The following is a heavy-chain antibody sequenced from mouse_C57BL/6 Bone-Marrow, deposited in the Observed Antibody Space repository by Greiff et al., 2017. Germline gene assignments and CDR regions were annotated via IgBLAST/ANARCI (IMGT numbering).Heavy chain of an antibody. CDR1: GYTFTSYW. CDR3: ARSRDYDGVYFDY. D-gene: IGHD2-4*01. CDR2: IDPSDSVT. J-gene: IGHJ2*01. Sequence: QVQLQQPGAELVRPGSSVKLSCKASGYTFTSYWMHWVKQRPIQGLEWIGNIDPSDSVTHYNQKFKDKATLTVDTSSSTAYMQLSSLTSEDSAVYYGARSRDYDGVYFDYWGQGTLLTVSS. V-gene: IGHV1-52*01.